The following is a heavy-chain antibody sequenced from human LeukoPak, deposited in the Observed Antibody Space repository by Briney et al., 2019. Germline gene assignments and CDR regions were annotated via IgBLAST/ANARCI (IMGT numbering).Heavy chain of an antibody. Sequence: GGSLRLSCAASGFTFSSYAMHWVRQAPGKGLEWVAVISYDGSNKYYADSVKGRFTISRDNSKNTLYLQMNSLRAEDTAVYYCARTLPTVTRYYFDYWGQGTLVTVSS. V-gene: IGHV3-30*04. CDR2: ISYDGSNK. CDR3: ARTLPTVTRYYFDY. J-gene: IGHJ4*02. CDR1: GFTFSSYA. D-gene: IGHD4-17*01.